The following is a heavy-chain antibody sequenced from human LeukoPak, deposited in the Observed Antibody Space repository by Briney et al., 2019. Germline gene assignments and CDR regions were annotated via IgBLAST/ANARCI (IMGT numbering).Heavy chain of an antibody. CDR1: GFTFSSYG. V-gene: IGHV3-30*18. D-gene: IGHD3-3*01. J-gene: IGHJ5*02. CDR3: ANDGRGQFRFLAWLPSGKKGWFAP. CDR2: ISYDGSNK. Sequence: PGGSLRLSCAASGFTFSSYGMHWVRQAPGKGLEWVSVISYDGSNKYYADSVKGRFTISRDNSKNPLYLQLNSLRAEDTAVYYRANDGRGQFRFLAWLPSGKKGWFAPWGQGTLVPVSS.